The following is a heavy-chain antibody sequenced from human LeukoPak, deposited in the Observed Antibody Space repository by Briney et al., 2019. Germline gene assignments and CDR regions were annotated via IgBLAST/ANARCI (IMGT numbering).Heavy chain of an antibody. CDR2: LTNSGGSGGVT. CDR1: GFTLSSNA. V-gene: IGHV3-23*01. D-gene: IGHD3-22*01. Sequence: GGSLRLSCAASGFTLSSNAMNWVRQAPGKGLEWVSALTNSGGSGGVTYYADSVKGRFIISRDNSKSTLYLQLSSLRAEDTAVYYCAKAMSTDHYDSRGFYRVDFDSWGQGTLVTVSS. CDR3: AKAMSTDHYDSRGFYRVDFDS. J-gene: IGHJ4*02.